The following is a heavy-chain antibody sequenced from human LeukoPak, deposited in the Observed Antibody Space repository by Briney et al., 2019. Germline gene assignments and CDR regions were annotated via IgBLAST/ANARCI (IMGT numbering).Heavy chain of an antibody. CDR1: GFTFSSYG. V-gene: IGHV3-30*18. J-gene: IGHJ4*02. D-gene: IGHD2-15*01. Sequence: GGSLRLPCAASGFTFSSYGMHWVRQAPGKGLEWVAVISYDGSDKYYADSVKGRFTISRDNSKNTLYLQMNSLRAEDTAVYYCAKLPHCSGGSCYENFDYWGQGTLVTVSS. CDR3: AKLPHCSGGSCYENFDY. CDR2: ISYDGSDK.